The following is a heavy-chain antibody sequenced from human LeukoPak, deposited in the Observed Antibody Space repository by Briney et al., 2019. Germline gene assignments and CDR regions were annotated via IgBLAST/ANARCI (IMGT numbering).Heavy chain of an antibody. CDR3: AKGIRFDP. J-gene: IGHJ5*02. V-gene: IGHV4-59*01. CDR1: GGSMSPYY. Sequence: SETLSLTCTVSGGSMSPYYWNWIRQAPGKGLEWIGYVFYSGNTYYNPSLRGRVTISIDTSKSQFSLNLSSVTAADTAVYFCAKGIRFDPWAREPWSPSPQ. CDR2: VFYSGNT.